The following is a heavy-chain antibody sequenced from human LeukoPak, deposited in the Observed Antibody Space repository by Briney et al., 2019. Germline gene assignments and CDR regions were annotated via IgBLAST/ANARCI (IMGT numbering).Heavy chain of an antibody. D-gene: IGHD6-19*01. Sequence: SETLSLTCAVSGGPISSSNWWSWVRQPPGKGLEWIGEIYHSGSTNCNLSLKTRLTISVDKSKNQVSPKLRPVTRADSAVYQWAKVLRYTSGWYGYYYYGMDVWGQGTTVTV. V-gene: IGHV4-4*02. CDR2: IYHSGST. J-gene: IGHJ6*02. CDR1: GGPISSSNW. CDR3: AKVLRYTSGWYGYYYYGMDV.